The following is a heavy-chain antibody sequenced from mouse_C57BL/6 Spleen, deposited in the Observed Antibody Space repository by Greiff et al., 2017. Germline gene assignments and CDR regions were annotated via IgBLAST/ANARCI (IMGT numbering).Heavy chain of an antibody. CDR3: ARHYGFDY. D-gene: IGHD1-1*02. V-gene: IGHV1-82*01. Sequence: QVQLQQSGPELVKPGASVKISCKASGYAFSSSWMNWVKQRPGKGLEWIGRIYPGDGDTNYNGKFKGKATLTADKSSSTAYMQLSSLTSEDSAVYFCARHYGFDYWGQGTTLTVSS. CDR2: IYPGDGDT. CDR1: GYAFSSSW. J-gene: IGHJ2*01.